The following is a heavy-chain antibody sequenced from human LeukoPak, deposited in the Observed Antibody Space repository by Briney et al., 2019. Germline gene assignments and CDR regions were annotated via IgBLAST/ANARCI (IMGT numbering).Heavy chain of an antibody. CDR1: GFTFSDYY. J-gene: IGHJ6*02. CDR3: ARPHPHYYYGMDV. V-gene: IGHV3-11*01. Sequence: GGSRRLSCAASGFTFSDYYMSWIRQAPGKGLEWVSYISSSGSTIYYADSVKGRSTISRDNAKNSLYLQMNSLRAEDTAVYYCARPHPHYYYGMDVWGQGTTVTVSS. CDR2: ISSSGSTI.